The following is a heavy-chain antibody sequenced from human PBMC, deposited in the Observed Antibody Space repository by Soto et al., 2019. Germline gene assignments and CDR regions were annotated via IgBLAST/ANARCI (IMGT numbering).Heavy chain of an antibody. CDR1: GFTLSSYA. D-gene: IGHD5-18*01. V-gene: IGHV3-64D*06. CDR3: VKTLQYSYGLPH. J-gene: IGHJ4*02. CDR2: IGSNGGST. Sequence: GGSLRLSCSASGFTLSSYAMHWVRQAPGKGLEYVSAIGSNGGSTYYADSVKGRFTISRDNSKNTLYLQMSSLRAEDTAVYYCVKTLQYSYGLPHWGQGTLVTVSS.